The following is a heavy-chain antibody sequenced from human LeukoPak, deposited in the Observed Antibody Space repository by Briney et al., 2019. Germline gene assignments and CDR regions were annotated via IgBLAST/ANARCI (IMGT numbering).Heavy chain of an antibody. D-gene: IGHD6-19*01. CDR1: GFTFNTYA. J-gene: IGHJ6*02. CDR2: ISRRGDAT. Sequence: GGSLRLSCTASGFTFNTYAMSWVRQAPGKGLEWVSTISRRGDATYYADAVRGRFTTSRDNFRNTLDLQMNSLRAEDTAVYYCAKDMEAVTGTKNYYYGMDVWGQGTTVTVSS. V-gene: IGHV3-23*01. CDR3: AKDMEAVTGTKNYYYGMDV.